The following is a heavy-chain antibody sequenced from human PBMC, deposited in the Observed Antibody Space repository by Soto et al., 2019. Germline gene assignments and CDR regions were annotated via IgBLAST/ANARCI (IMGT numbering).Heavy chain of an antibody. J-gene: IGHJ5*02. D-gene: IGHD2-15*01. V-gene: IGHV4-4*02. CDR3: ASHKTTDTYCSGGSCYSRDSDWFDP. CDR2: IYHSGST. Sequence: QVQLQESGPGLVKPSGTLSLTCAVSSGSISSSNWWSWVRQPPGKGLEWIGEIYHSGSTNYNPSLKSRVTISVDKSKNQFSLKLSSVTAADTAAYYCASHKTTDTYCSGGSCYSRDSDWFDPWGQGTLVTVSS. CDR1: SGSISSSNW.